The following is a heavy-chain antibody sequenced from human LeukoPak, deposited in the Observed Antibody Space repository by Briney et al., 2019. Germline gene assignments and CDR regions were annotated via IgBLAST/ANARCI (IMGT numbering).Heavy chain of an antibody. J-gene: IGHJ5*02. CDR2: IIAGNGNT. V-gene: IGHV1-3*01. D-gene: IGHD5-24*01. Sequence: ASVKASCKASGYTFTSFAIHWVRQAPGQRLEWMGWIIAGNGNTKYSQKFQDRVTITRDTSASTAYMELSSLRSEDTAVYYCARSLRDGRPSPAWGQGTLVTVSS. CDR3: ARSLRDGRPSPA. CDR1: GYTFTSFA.